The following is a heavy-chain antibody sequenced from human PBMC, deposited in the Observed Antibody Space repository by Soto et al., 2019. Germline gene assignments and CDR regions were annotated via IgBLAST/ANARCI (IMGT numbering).Heavy chain of an antibody. V-gene: IGHV1-8*02. CDR1: RYTFVSYY. J-gene: IGHJ4*02. D-gene: IGHD6-25*01. CDR3: ARRKERSGTHYFDD. Sequence: GGSVQAACKVCRYTFVSYYIQWARQDNGQGLEWMGWMNPSNGKTGFGQMSQGRVTMTRNTSISTAYMELSSLRSDDTAVYFCARRKERSGTHYFDDWGQGTLVTLSS. CDR2: MNPSNGKT.